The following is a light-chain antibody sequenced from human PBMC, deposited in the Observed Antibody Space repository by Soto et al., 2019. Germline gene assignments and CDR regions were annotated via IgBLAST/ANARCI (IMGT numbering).Light chain of an antibody. V-gene: IGLV1-40*01. Sequence: QSVLTQPPSVSGAPGQTVTISCTGSSSNFGAGNEVHWYQQLPGTAPKLLIYRNFSRPSGLPALFSGSKSGTSATLAITGLQAEDEAAYYCQAYDISVSSWVFGGGTKLTVL. J-gene: IGLJ3*02. CDR1: SSNFGAGNE. CDR3: QAYDISVSSWV. CDR2: RNF.